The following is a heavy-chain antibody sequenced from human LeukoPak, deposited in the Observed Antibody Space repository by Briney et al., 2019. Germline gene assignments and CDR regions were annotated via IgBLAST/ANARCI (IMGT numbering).Heavy chain of an antibody. V-gene: IGHV1-24*01. CDR3: ATYVWGSYRSSFDY. J-gene: IGHJ4*02. CDR1: GYTLTELS. CDR2: FDPEDGET. Sequence: ASVKVSCKVSGYTLTELSMHWVRQAPGKGLEWMGGFDPEDGETIYAQKFQGRVTMTEDTSTDTAYMELSSLRSEDTAVYYCATYVWGSYRSSFDYWGQGTLVTVSS. D-gene: IGHD3-16*02.